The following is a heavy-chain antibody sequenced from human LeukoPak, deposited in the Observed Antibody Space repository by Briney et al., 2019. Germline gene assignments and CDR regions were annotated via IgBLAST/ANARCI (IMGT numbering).Heavy chain of an antibody. J-gene: IGHJ3*01. Sequence: GGSLRLSCAASRFTFSNYPMNWVRQAPGKGLEWVAVISSDGGEKYYSDSVQGRFTISRDNSKNTLYLQMNSLRVEDTALYYCARNEAGWGQATMVTVSS. CDR3: ARNEAG. CDR2: ISSDGGEK. V-gene: IGHV3-30*04. CDR1: RFTFSNYP.